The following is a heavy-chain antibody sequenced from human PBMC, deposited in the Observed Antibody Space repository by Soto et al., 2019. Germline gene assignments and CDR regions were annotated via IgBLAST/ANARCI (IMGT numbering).Heavy chain of an antibody. D-gene: IGHD3-10*01. CDR3: ARARATMVRGVIIV. V-gene: IGHV4-34*01. CDR1: GGSFSGYY. CDR2: INHSGST. J-gene: IGHJ4*02. Sequence: QVQLQQWGAGLLKPSETLSLTCAVYGGSFSGYYWSWIRQPPGKALECIGEINHSGSTNYNPSLKSRVTISVDTSKNQFSLKLSSVTAADTAVYYCARARATMVRGVIIVWGQGTLVTVSS.